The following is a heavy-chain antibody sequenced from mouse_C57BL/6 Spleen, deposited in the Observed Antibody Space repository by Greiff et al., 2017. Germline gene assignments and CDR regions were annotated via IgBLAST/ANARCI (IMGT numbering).Heavy chain of an antibody. V-gene: IGHV1-81*01. CDR3: ARGGSYDYGCAY. Sequence: QVQLQQSGAELARPGASVKLSCKASGYTFTSYGISWVKQRTGQGLEWIGEIYPRSGNTYYNEKFKGKATLTADKSSSTAYMELRSLTSEDSAVYFCARGGSYDYGCAYWGQGTLVTVSA. J-gene: IGHJ3*01. CDR2: IYPRSGNT. D-gene: IGHD2-4*01. CDR1: GYTFTSYG.